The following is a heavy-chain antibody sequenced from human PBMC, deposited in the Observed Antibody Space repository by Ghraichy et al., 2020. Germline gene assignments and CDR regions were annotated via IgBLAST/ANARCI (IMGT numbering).Heavy chain of an antibody. Sequence: GESLNISCAASGFTVSSNYMSWVRQAPGKGLEWVSVIYSGGSTYYADSVKGRFTISRHNSKNTLYLQMNSLRAEDTAVYYCARDLRYNWNDVRTDDDAFDIWGQGTMVTVSS. CDR1: GFTVSSNY. CDR3: ARDLRYNWNDVRTDDDAFDI. V-gene: IGHV3-53*04. CDR2: IYSGGST. J-gene: IGHJ3*02. D-gene: IGHD1-1*01.